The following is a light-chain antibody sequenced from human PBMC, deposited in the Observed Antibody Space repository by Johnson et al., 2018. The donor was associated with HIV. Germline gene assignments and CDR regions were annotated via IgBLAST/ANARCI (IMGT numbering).Light chain of an antibody. CDR3: GSWDSSLSAHV. J-gene: IGLJ1*01. V-gene: IGLV1-51*01. Sequence: QSVLTQPPSVSAAPGQKVTISCSGSSSNIGNNYVSWYQQLPGTAPKLLIYDNNKRPSGIPDRFSGSKSGTLATLGITGLQTGDEADYYCGSWDSSLSAHVFGAGTKVTVL. CDR2: DNN. CDR1: SSNIGNNY.